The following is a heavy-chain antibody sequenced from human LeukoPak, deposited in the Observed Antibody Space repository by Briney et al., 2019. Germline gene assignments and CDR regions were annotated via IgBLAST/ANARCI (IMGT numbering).Heavy chain of an antibody. CDR3: ASDRIAAAGSDY. CDR1: GFTFSDYY. V-gene: IGHV3-11*05. Sequence: GGSLRLSCAASGFTFSDYYMSWTRQAPGKGLEWVSYISRSGTYTNYADSVKGRFTISRDNARNSLFLQMNSLRAEDTAVYYCASDRIAAAGSDYWGQGTLVTVSS. J-gene: IGHJ4*02. D-gene: IGHD6-13*01. CDR2: ISRSGTYT.